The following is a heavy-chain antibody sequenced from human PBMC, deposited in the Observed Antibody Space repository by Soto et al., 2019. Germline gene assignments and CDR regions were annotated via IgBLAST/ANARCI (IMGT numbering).Heavy chain of an antibody. Sequence: GGSLRLSCAASGFTFSSYAMSWVRQAPGKGLEWVSAISGSGGSTYYADSVKGRFTISRDNSKNTLYLQMNSLRAEDTAVYYCAKVSARAPSALIAAAGSDYWGQGTLVTVSS. D-gene: IGHD6-13*01. CDR3: AKVSARAPSALIAAAGSDY. J-gene: IGHJ4*02. V-gene: IGHV3-23*01. CDR2: ISGSGGST. CDR1: GFTFSSYA.